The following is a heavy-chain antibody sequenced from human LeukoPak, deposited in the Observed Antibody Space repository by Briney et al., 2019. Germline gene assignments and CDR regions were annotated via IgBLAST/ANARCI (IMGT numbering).Heavy chain of an antibody. V-gene: IGHV3-11*01. Sequence: PGGSLRLSCAASGFTFSDYYMSWIRQAPGKGLEWVSYISSSGNTIYYADSVKGRFTISRDNAKNSLYLQMNSLRAEDTALYYCARDQGAGDSSGYYYPVFYDYYYMDVWGKGTTVTVSS. D-gene: IGHD3-22*01. CDR1: GFTFSDYY. CDR3: ARDQGAGDSSGYYYPVFYDYYYMDV. J-gene: IGHJ6*03. CDR2: ISSSGNTI.